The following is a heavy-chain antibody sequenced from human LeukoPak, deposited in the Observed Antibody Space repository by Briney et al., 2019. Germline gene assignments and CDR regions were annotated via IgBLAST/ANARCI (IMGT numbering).Heavy chain of an antibody. J-gene: IGHJ3*02. CDR3: ARDPPIAVAGSGGAFDI. V-gene: IGHV4-34*01. Sequence: PSETLSLTCAVYGGSFSGYYWSWIRQPPGKGLEWIGSIYHSGSTYYNPSLKSRVTISVDTSKNQFSLKLSSVTAADTAVYYCARDPPIAVAGSGGAFDIWGQGTMVTVSS. CDR1: GGSFSGYY. D-gene: IGHD6-19*01. CDR2: IYHSGST.